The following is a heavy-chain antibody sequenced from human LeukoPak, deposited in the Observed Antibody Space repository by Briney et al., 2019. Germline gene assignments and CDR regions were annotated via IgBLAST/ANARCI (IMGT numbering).Heavy chain of an antibody. J-gene: IGHJ4*02. V-gene: IGHV1-69*05. Sequence: GASVKVSCKASGGTFSSYAISWVRQAPGQGLEWMGGIIPIFGTANYAQKFQGRVTITTDESTSTAYMELSSLRSEDTAVYYCATAPLYDILTGYYNRGVLDYWGQGTLVTVSS. CDR1: GGTFSSYA. CDR2: IIPIFGTA. CDR3: ATAPLYDILTGYYNRGVLDY. D-gene: IGHD3-9*01.